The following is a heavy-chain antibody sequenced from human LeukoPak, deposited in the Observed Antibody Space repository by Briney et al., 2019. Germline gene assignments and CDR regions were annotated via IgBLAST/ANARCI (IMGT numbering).Heavy chain of an antibody. J-gene: IGHJ5*02. Sequence: SETLSLTCTVSGGSISSSSYYWGWLRQPPGKGLEWIGSIYYSGSTYYNPSLKSRVTISVDTSKNQFSLKLSSVTAADTAVYYCARRAVSAGFDPWGQGTLVTVSS. CDR3: ARRAVSAGFDP. D-gene: IGHD6-19*01. CDR1: GGSISSSSYY. CDR2: IYYSGST. V-gene: IGHV4-39*01.